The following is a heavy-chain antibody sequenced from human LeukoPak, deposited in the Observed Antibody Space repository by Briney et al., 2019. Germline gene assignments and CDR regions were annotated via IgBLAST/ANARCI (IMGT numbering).Heavy chain of an antibody. Sequence: SETLSLTCTVSGGSISRTNYYWGWIRQPPGERLEWIGSIYYNGATYYNPSLKRRITVSVDTSKNHFSLELSSVTAADTAVYYCARHVRLGELSLGETDYWGQGTLVTVSS. D-gene: IGHD3-16*02. CDR1: GGSISRTNYY. CDR3: ARHVRLGELSLGETDY. V-gene: IGHV4-39*01. CDR2: IYYNGAT. J-gene: IGHJ4*02.